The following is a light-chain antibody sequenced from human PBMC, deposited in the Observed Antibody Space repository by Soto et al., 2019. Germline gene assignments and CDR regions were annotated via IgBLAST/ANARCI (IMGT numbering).Light chain of an antibody. CDR1: TSDVGASNY. CDR2: DVT. CDR3: CSFGGGSTV. Sequence: QSALTQPRSVSGSPGQSVTLSCTGTTSDVGASNYVSWYQQHPGKAPKLIIYDVTRRPSGVPDRFSGSKSGNTASLTISGLQAEDDADYYCCSFGGGSTVFGGGTKLTVL. V-gene: IGLV2-11*01. J-gene: IGLJ3*02.